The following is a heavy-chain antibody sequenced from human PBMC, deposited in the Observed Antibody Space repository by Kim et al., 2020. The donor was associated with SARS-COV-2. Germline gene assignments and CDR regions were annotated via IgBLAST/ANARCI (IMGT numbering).Heavy chain of an antibody. Sequence: SKTLSLTCTVSGGSISSSSYYWGWIRQPPGKGLEWIGSIYYSGSTYYNPSLKSRVTISVDTSKNQFSLKLSSVTAADTAVYYCARHLPRFHYDSSGYYSDAFDIWGQGTMVTVSS. V-gene: IGHV4-39*01. D-gene: IGHD3-22*01. CDR3: ARHLPRFHYDSSGYYSDAFDI. CDR2: IYYSGST. CDR1: GGSISSSSYY. J-gene: IGHJ3*02.